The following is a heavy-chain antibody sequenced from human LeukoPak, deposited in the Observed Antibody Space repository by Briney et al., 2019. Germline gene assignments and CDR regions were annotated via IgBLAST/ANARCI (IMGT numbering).Heavy chain of an antibody. Sequence: SETLSLTCTVSGGSISSYYWSWIRQPPGKGLEWTGYIYYSGSTKYNPSLKSRVTISVDTSKNQFSLKLSSVTAADTAVYYCARDYYDSSGYLWYFDLWGRGTLVTVSS. CDR2: IYYSGST. J-gene: IGHJ2*01. CDR1: GGSISSYY. CDR3: ARDYYDSSGYLWYFDL. D-gene: IGHD3-22*01. V-gene: IGHV4-59*01.